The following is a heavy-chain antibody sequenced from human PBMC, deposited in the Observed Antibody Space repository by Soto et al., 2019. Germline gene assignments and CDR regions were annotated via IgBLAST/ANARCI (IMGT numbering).Heavy chain of an antibody. J-gene: IGHJ6*03. V-gene: IGHV3-15*01. CDR3: TTGGGDYEGGHYYYMDV. D-gene: IGHD4-17*01. CDR1: GFAFNTAW. Sequence: EVQLVESGGGLVKPRGSLRLSCAASGFAFNTAWMTWVRQAPGKGLECIGRIKSNTDGGTTDYIAPVKGRFTISRDDSENTLYLQMNSLKTDDTAVYYCTTGGGDYEGGHYYYMDVWGKGTTVTVSS. CDR2: IKSNTDGGTT.